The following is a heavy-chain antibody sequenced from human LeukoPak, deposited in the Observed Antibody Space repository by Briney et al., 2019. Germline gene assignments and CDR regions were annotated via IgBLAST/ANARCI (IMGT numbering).Heavy chain of an antibody. V-gene: IGHV3-9*01. D-gene: IGHD6-6*01. CDR1: GFTFDDYA. J-gene: IGHJ4*02. CDR2: ISWNSGSI. CDR3: AKDPIGTLYSRSACFDY. Sequence: GGSLRLSCAASGFTFDDYAMHWVRQAPGKGLEWVSSISWNSGSIGYADSVKGRFTISRDNAKNSLDLQMNSLRAEDTAFYYCAKDPIGTLYSRSACFDYWGQGTVVTVSS.